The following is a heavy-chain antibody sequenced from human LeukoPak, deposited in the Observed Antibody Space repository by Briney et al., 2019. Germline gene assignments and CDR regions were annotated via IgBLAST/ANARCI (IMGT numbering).Heavy chain of an antibody. Sequence: TGGSLRLSCAVAGFTVSTNYMSWVRQAPGKGLEWVSVLYSGGSTFYADSVKGRFTISRDNSKNTLYLQMNSLRAEDTAVYYCARDLAAAGPFDYWGQGTLVTVSS. D-gene: IGHD6-13*01. J-gene: IGHJ4*02. V-gene: IGHV3-53*05. CDR1: GFTVSTNY. CDR2: LYSGGST. CDR3: ARDLAAAGPFDY.